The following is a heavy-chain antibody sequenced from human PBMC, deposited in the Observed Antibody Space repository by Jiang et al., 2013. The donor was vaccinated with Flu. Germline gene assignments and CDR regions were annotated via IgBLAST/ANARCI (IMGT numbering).Heavy chain of an antibody. D-gene: IGHD5-12*01. CDR2: INAGNDDT. CDR1: GYSFTNYA. Sequence: SGAEVKKTGASVKVSCQASGYSFTNYAMHWVRQAPGQRLEWMGWINAGNDDTKYSQNFQGRVTITTDTSASTVYMELNSLRSEDTAVYYCARGGLWLNSWGQGTLVTVSS. CDR3: ARGGLWLNS. V-gene: IGHV1-3*01. J-gene: IGHJ4*02.